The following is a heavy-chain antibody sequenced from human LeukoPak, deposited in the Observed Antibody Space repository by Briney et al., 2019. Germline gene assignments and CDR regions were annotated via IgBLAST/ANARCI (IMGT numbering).Heavy chain of an antibody. J-gene: IGHJ4*02. CDR1: GYTFTSYY. CDR3: ASIAVAGTPTPH. V-gene: IGHV1-46*01. D-gene: IGHD6-19*01. Sequence: GASVTVSCKVSGYTFTSYYMHWVRQAPGQGLEGMGIINPSGGSTSYAQKFQGRVTMTRDTSTSTVYMELSSLRSEDTAVYYCASIAVAGTPTPHWGQGTLVTVSS. CDR2: INPSGGST.